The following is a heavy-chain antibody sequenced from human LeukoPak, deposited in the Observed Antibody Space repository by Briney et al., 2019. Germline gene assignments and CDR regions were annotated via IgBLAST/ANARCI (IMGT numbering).Heavy chain of an antibody. J-gene: IGHJ3*02. D-gene: IGHD3-22*01. V-gene: IGHV3-48*03. CDR1: GFTFSSYE. CDR3: ARAPPEYYYDSSGQQVAFDI. CDR2: ISSSGSTI. Sequence: PGGSLRLSCAASGFTFSSYEMNWVRQAPGKGLEWVSYISSSGSTIYHADSVKGRFTISRDNAKNSLYLQMNSLRAEDTGVYYCARAPPEYYYDSSGQQVAFDIWGQGTMVTVSS.